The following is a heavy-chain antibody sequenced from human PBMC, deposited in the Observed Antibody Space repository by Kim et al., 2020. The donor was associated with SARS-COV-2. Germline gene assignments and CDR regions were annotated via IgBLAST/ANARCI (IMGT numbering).Heavy chain of an antibody. D-gene: IGHD3-3*02. J-gene: IGHJ4*02. Sequence: YYNPSLKSRVIMSLDTSRNQFSLKVNSVTAADTAVYYCARGVGSGIYFDYWGQGTLVTVSS. CDR3: ARGVGSGIYFDY. V-gene: IGHV4-31*02.